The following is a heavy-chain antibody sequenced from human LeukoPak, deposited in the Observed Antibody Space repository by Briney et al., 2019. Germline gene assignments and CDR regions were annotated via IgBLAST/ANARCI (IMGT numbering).Heavy chain of an antibody. Sequence: GGSLRLSCAASEFTFSNYAVHWVRQAPGKGLQWVAVISYDGNTIHYADSVKGRFTISRDTSKNTLYLQMNSLRTEDTAVYYCARSGGLQKFDYWGQGTLVTVSS. J-gene: IGHJ4*02. CDR2: ISYDGNTI. CDR1: EFTFSNYA. V-gene: IGHV3-30-3*01. D-gene: IGHD4-11*01. CDR3: ARSGGLQKFDY.